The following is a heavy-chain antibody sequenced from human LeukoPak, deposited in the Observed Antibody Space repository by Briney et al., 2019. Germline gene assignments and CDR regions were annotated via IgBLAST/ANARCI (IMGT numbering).Heavy chain of an antibody. D-gene: IGHD2-15*01. CDR1: GFTFSSYS. V-gene: IGHV3-21*01. Sequence: PGGSLRLSCAASGFTFSSYSMNWVRQAPGKGLEWVSSISSSSSYIYYADSVKGRFTISRDNAKNSLYLQMDSLRAEDTAVYYCARDWVQDIVVVVAANDAFDIWGQGTMVTVSS. CDR3: ARDWVQDIVVVVAANDAFDI. CDR2: ISSSSSYI. J-gene: IGHJ3*02.